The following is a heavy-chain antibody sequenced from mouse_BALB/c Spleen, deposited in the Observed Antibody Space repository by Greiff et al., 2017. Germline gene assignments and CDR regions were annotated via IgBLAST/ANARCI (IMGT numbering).Heavy chain of an antibody. CDR2: ISSGSSTI. D-gene: IGHD2-3*01. CDR1: GFTFSSFG. Sequence: EVHLVESGGGLVQPGGSRKLSCAASGFTFSSFGMHWVRQAPEKGLEWVAYISSGSSTIYYADTVKGRFTISRDNPKNTLFLQMTSLRSEDTAMYYCARDDGYYVHFDVWGAGTTVTVSS. V-gene: IGHV5-17*02. J-gene: IGHJ1*01. CDR3: ARDDGYYVHFDV.